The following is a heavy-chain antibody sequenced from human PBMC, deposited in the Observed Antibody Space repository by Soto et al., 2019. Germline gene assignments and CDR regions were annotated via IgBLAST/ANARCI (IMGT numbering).Heavy chain of an antibody. Sequence: QVQLVQSGAEVKKPGSSVKVSCKASGGTFSSYAISWVRQAPGQGLECMGGIIPVFGTANYAQKFQGRVTINADESTSTVYMELSSLRSDDTAVYYFARGWNDFPHWGQGTLVTVSS. CDR1: GGTFSSYA. J-gene: IGHJ1*01. CDR2: IIPVFGTA. CDR3: ARGWNDFPH. V-gene: IGHV1-69*01. D-gene: IGHD1-1*01.